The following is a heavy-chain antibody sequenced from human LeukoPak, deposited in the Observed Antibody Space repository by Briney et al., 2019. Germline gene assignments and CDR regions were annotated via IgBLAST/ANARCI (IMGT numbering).Heavy chain of an antibody. D-gene: IGHD1-26*01. V-gene: IGHV4-39*07. J-gene: IGHJ4*02. CDR1: SGSISSSIYY. CDR3: ARDVGATPGYFDY. Sequence: SETLSLTCTVSSGSISSSIYYWGWIRQPPGKELEWIGSIYYSGSTYYNPSLKSRVTISVDTSKNQFSLKLSSVTAADTAMYYCARDVGATPGYFDYWGQGTLVTVSS. CDR2: IYYSGST.